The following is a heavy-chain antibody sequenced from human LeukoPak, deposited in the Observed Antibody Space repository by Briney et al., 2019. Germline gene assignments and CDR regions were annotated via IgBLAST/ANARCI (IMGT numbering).Heavy chain of an antibody. D-gene: IGHD6-13*01. CDR1: GYTFTSYG. J-gene: IGHJ3*02. CDR3: ARDRTRFSSSWPNAFDI. CDR2: ISAYNGNT. Sequence: ASVKVSCKASGYTFTSYGISWVRQAPGQELEWMGWISAYNGNTNYAQKLQGRVTMTTDTSTSTAYMELRSLRSDDTAVYYCARDRTRFSSSWPNAFDIWGQGTMVTVSS. V-gene: IGHV1-18*01.